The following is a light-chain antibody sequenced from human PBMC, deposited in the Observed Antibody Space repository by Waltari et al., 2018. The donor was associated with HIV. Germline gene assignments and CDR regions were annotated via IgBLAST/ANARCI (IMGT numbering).Light chain of an antibody. J-gene: IGKJ2*01. Sequence: AIRMTQSPSSFSTSTGGRVTITCRASQDISGYLAWYQQKPGTAPTLLVFGGSTLQTGVPSRFSGTGSGTVFTLTISCLQPQDFATYYCQQYFTFPYTFAQGTKL. CDR3: QQYFTFPYT. CDR2: GGS. CDR1: QDISGY. V-gene: IGKV1-8*01.